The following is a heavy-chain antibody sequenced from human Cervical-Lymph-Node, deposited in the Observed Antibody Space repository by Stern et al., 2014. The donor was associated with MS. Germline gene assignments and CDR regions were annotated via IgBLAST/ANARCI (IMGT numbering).Heavy chain of an antibody. CDR2: IIPSIGRT. D-gene: IGHD1-26*01. J-gene: IGHJ5*02. Sequence: QVQLVQSGAEAKKSGSSVKVTCKASGGTFSSHGISWVRQAPGQGLEWMGTIIPSIGRTEYAQKFEGRVNITADESMTTVYMALKSLRSDDTAVYCAKDEVGVVKGAAFDYWFDPWGQGTRVTVSS. V-gene: IGHV1-69*18. CDR1: GGTFSSHG. CDR3: KDEVGVVKGAAFDYWFDP.